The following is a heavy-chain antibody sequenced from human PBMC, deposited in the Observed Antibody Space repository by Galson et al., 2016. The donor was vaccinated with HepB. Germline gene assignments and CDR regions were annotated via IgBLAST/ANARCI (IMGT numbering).Heavy chain of an antibody. D-gene: IGHD3-9*01. V-gene: IGHV3-23*01. CDR2: IGGGGHIT. CDR1: GFIFSSYA. J-gene: IGHJ4*02. CDR3: AKNDMLAGYSAFDY. Sequence: SLRLSCAASGFIFSSYAMSWVRQAPGKGLEWVSAIGGGGHITYYADSVKGRFTISRDNSKNTLYLQMNSLRAGDTAVYFCAKNDMLAGYSAFDYWGQGTLVTVSS.